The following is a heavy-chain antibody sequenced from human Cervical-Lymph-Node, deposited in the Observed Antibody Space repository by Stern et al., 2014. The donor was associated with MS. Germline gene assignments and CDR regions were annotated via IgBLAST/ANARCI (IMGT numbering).Heavy chain of an antibody. D-gene: IGHD3-10*01. CDR1: GYSFTNYA. J-gene: IGHJ4*02. CDR3: ARDQGEYGGGDH. Sequence: QVQLVQSGAEVREPGASVKVSCKASGYSFTNYAISWVRQAPGEGLEWMGWTSPNNGPKNDAPWLHGSLPMPTDTSTNTVYMELRSLRSDDTAVYFCARDQGEYGGGDHWGQGTLVTVSS. V-gene: IGHV1-18*01. CDR2: TSPNNGPK.